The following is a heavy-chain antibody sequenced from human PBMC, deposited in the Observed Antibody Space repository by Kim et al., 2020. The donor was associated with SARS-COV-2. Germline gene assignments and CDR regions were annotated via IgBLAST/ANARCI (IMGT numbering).Heavy chain of an antibody. Sequence: PNSGEGRFPISRENPKNPLYLQMNSLRAGDTAVYYCAREAFDSPGPFDIWGQGTMVTVSS. CDR3: AREAFDSPGPFDI. J-gene: IGHJ3*02. D-gene: IGHD3-9*01. V-gene: IGHV3-13*01.